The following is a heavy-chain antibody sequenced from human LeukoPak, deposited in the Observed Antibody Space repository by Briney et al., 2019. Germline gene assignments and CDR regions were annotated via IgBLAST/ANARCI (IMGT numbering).Heavy chain of an antibody. V-gene: IGHV4-4*02. Sequence: SETLSLTCAVSGVSISSSDWWSWVRQPPGRGLEWIGEIFHTGSTNYNPSLKSRVTISIDKSKNQFSLKLSSVTAADTAVYYCARARSSWFAYWGQGTLVTVSS. CDR3: ARARSSWFAY. J-gene: IGHJ4*02. CDR2: IFHTGST. D-gene: IGHD6-13*01. CDR1: GVSISSSDW.